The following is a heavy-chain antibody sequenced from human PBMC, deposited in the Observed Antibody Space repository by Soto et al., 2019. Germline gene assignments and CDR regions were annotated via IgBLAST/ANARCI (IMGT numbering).Heavy chain of an antibody. D-gene: IGHD3-3*01. CDR2: TYYRSKWYN. V-gene: IGHV6-1*01. J-gene: IGHJ5*02. CDR3: ARAPYYDFWSGYFKFDP. CDR1: GDSVSSNSAA. Sequence: PSQTLSLTCAISGDSVSSNSAAWNWIRQSPSRGLEWLGRTYYRSKWYNDYAVSVKSRITINPDTSKNQFSLQLNSVTPEDTAVYYCARAPYYDFWSGYFKFDPWGQGTLVTVSS.